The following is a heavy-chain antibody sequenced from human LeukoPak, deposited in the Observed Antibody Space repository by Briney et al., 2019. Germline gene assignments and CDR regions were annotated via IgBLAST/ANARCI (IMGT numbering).Heavy chain of an antibody. CDR1: GYSISSAYY. CDR3: ARDADDSTSFDY. J-gene: IGHJ4*02. V-gene: IGHV4-38-2*02. D-gene: IGHD3-9*01. CDR2: MYHSGST. Sequence: SETLSLTCSVSGYSISSAYYWGWIRQPPGKGLEWIGTMYHSGSTNYNPSLKSRVTISVDTSKNQFSLKLSSVTAADTAVYYCARDADDSTSFDYWGQGTLVTVSS.